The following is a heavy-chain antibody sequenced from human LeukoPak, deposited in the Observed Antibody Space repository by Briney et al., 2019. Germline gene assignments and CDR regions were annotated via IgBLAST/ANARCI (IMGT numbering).Heavy chain of an antibody. CDR1: GFTFSSYA. V-gene: IGHV3-23*01. CDR2: IRGGGET. CDR3: AKDSLDIVVVPAAIDDYYYYMDV. J-gene: IGHJ6*03. D-gene: IGHD2-2*03. Sequence: PGGSLRLSCAASGFTFSSYAMSWVRQAPARGLEWVSSIRGGGETFYADSVKGRFTLSRDDSKNTLYLQMNSLRAEDTAVYYCAKDSLDIVVVPAAIDDYYYYMDVWGKGTTVTVSS.